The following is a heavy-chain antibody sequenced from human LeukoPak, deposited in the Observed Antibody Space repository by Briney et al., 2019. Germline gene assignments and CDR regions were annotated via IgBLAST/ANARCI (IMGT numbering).Heavy chain of an antibody. CDR2: ISGSGGST. V-gene: IGHV3-23*01. D-gene: IGHD3-22*01. CDR1: GFTFSSYA. Sequence: PGGSLRLSCAASGFTFSSYAMSWVRQAPGKGLEWVSAISGSGGSTYYADSVKGRFTISRDNSKNTLYLQMNSLRAEDTAVYYCAKARHYYDSSGYVDYWGQGTLVTVSS. CDR3: AKARHYYDSSGYVDY. J-gene: IGHJ4*02.